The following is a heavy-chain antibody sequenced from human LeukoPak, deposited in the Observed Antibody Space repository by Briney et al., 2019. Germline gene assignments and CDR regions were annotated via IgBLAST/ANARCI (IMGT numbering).Heavy chain of an antibody. CDR3: ARTLSYRDGYIQYYFDY. Sequence: SETLSLTCTVSGGSISSYYWSWIRQPPGKGLEWIGYIYYSGSTNYNPSLKSRVTISVDTSKNQFSLKLSSVTAADTAVYYCARTLSYRDGYIQYYFDYWGQGTLVTVSS. CDR1: GGSISSYY. CDR2: IYYSGST. J-gene: IGHJ4*02. D-gene: IGHD5-24*01. V-gene: IGHV4-59*08.